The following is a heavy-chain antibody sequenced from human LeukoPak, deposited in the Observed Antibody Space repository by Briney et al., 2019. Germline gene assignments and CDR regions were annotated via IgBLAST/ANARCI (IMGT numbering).Heavy chain of an antibody. CDR2: IRYDGSNK. D-gene: IGHD6-19*01. CDR3: ARDLLDSSGWYPPYFDY. Sequence: GGSLRLSCAASGFTFSSYGMHWVRQAPGKGLEWVAFIRYDGSNKYYADSVKGRFTISRDNAKNSLYLQMNSLRAEDTAVYYCARDLLDSSGWYPPYFDYWGQGTLVTVSS. J-gene: IGHJ4*02. V-gene: IGHV3-30*02. CDR1: GFTFSSYG.